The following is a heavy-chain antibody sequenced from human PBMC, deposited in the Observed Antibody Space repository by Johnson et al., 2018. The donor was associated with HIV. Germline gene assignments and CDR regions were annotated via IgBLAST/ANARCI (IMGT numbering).Heavy chain of an antibody. CDR1: GFTVSSNY. J-gene: IGHJ3*02. D-gene: IGHD2-21*02. CDR2: IYSGGST. CDR3: ARDRCGGDCYSSFSAFDI. Sequence: EVQLVESGGGLVKPGGYLRLSCAASGFTVSSNYMSWVRQAPGKGLEWVSVIYSGGSTYYADSVKGRFTISRDNSKNTLYLQMNSLRAEDTAVYYCARDRCGGDCYSSFSAFDIWGQGTMVTVSS. V-gene: IGHV3-66*02.